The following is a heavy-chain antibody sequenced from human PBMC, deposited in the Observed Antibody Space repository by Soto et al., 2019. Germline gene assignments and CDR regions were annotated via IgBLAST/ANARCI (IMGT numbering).Heavy chain of an antibody. Sequence: SETLSLTCTVSGGSISSGDNYWSWIRQPPGKGLEWIGYISYSGRTYYNPSLGTRPTMSLDTSMNQFSLKLTSVTAADTAVYYCARDRRYYYDSSGYSVGNWLDPWGQGTQVTVSS. CDR1: GGSISSGDNY. D-gene: IGHD3-22*01. J-gene: IGHJ5*02. CDR3: ARDRRYYYDSSGYSVGNWLDP. V-gene: IGHV4-30-4*01. CDR2: ISYSGRT.